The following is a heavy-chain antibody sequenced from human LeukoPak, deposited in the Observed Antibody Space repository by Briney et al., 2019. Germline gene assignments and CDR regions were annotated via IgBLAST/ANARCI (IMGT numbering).Heavy chain of an antibody. J-gene: IGHJ6*03. V-gene: IGHV1-69*13. CDR2: IIPIFGTA. CDR3: AREQSSGSYLPWDYYYMDV. CDR1: GGTFSSYA. Sequence: SVKVSCKASGGTFSSYAISWVRQAPGQGLEWMGGIIPIFGTANYAQKFQGRVTITADESTSTAYMELSSLRSEDTAVYYCAREQSSGSYLPWDYYYMDVWGKGTTVTVSS. D-gene: IGHD1-26*01.